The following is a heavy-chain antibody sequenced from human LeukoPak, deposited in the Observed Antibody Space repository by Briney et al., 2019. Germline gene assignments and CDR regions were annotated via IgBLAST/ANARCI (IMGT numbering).Heavy chain of an antibody. V-gene: IGHV3-30*04. CDR3: ARGHVTVSAHDDAFDI. Sequence: PGGSLRLSCAASEFTFSDYAMHWVRQAPGKGLEWVAVISYDGSTKYYADSVKGRFTISRDNAKNSLYLQMNSLRAEDTAVYYCARGHVTVSAHDDAFDIWGQGTMVTVSS. CDR2: ISYDGSTK. J-gene: IGHJ3*02. D-gene: IGHD5/OR15-5a*01. CDR1: EFTFSDYA.